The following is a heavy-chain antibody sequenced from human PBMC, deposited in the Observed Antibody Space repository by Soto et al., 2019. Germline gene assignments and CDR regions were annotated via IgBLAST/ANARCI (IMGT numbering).Heavy chain of an antibody. CDR1: GGTFSSYA. CDR3: ARERGGSSSWFAVGLDY. Sequence: QVQLVQSGAEVKKPESSVKVSCKASGGTFSSYAISWVRQAPGQGLEWMGGIIPIFGTANYAQKFQGRVTITADESTRAAYMELSSLRSEDTAVYYCARERGGSSSWFAVGLDYWGQGTLVTVSS. V-gene: IGHV1-69*12. D-gene: IGHD6-13*01. CDR2: IIPIFGTA. J-gene: IGHJ4*02.